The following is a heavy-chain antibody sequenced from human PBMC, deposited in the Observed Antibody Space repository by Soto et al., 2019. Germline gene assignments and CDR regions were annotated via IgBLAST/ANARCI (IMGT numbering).Heavy chain of an antibody. CDR3: ARLPKGSLVTA. CDR1: GFRFSDHS. Sequence: LVESGGDLVYPGGSLRLSCVASGFRFSDHSMNWVRQAPGKRLQWISYISSNSDTTYYADSVKGRFTVSRDNAKNALFLQMNSLRDDDTATYYCARLPKGSLVTAWGQGARVTVSS. V-gene: IGHV3-48*02. CDR2: ISSNSDTT. J-gene: IGHJ4*02. D-gene: IGHD2-21*02.